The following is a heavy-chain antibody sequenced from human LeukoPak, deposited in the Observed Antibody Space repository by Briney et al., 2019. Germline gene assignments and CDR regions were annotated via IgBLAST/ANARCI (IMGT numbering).Heavy chain of an antibody. Sequence: GGSLRLSCAAYGFTFSNALMSWVRQAPGKGLEWVGCIKSKTDGGTTDYAAPVKGRFTISRDDSKNTLYLQMNSLKTEDTAVYYCTTEGGYDFFYYYYGMDVWGQGNTVTVSS. CDR2: IKSKTDGGTT. CDR3: TTEGGYDFFYYYYGMDV. D-gene: IGHD5-12*01. CDR1: GFTFSNAL. J-gene: IGHJ6*02. V-gene: IGHV3-15*01.